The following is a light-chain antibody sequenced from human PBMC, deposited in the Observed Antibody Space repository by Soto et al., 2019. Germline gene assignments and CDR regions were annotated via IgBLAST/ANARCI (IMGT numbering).Light chain of an antibody. CDR1: SRDIEAYDY. Sequence: QSVLTQPRSVSGSPGQSVAISCTGTSRDIEAYDYVSWYQQHPGKVPKVMIYEVNNRPSGVSNRFSASKSGNTASLTISGRQAEDEAAYYCSSYTSSGTWVFGGGTKLTVL. V-gene: IGLV2-14*03. J-gene: IGLJ3*02. CDR3: SSYTSSGTWV. CDR2: EVN.